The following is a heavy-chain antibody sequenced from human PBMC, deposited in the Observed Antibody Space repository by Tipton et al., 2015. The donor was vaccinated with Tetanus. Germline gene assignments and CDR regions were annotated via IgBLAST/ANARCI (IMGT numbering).Heavy chain of an antibody. J-gene: IGHJ6*04. CDR1: GGSISTTGYF. D-gene: IGHD1-14*01. CDR3: AKEALGVLNL. Sequence: TLSLTCTVSGGSISTTGYFWSWIRQHPGQSLEWIGYISHSGDSHYNPSLKSRGAISLDTSKNQFTLQLTSVTAADTAVYYCAKEALGVLNLWGTGTTVIVSS. V-gene: IGHV4-31*03. CDR2: ISHSGDS.